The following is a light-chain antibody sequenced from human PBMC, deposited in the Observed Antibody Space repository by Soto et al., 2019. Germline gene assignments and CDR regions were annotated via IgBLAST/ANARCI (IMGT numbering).Light chain of an antibody. CDR2: EVS. CDR1: SSDVGGYNY. V-gene: IGLV2-8*01. Sequence: QSALTQPPSASGSPGQSVTISCNGTSSDVGGYNYVSWYQQHPGKAPKVMIYEVSKRPSGVPDRFSGSKSGNTASLTVSGLQAEDEADYYCSSYTGSNNLVIFGGGTKLTVL. J-gene: IGLJ2*01. CDR3: SSYTGSNNLVI.